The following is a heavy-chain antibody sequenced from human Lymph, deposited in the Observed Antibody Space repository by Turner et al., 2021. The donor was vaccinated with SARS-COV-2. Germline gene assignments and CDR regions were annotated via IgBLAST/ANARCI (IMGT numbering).Heavy chain of an antibody. CDR3: AKDPGYCSGGSCYSRTYFDF. CDR1: GLTFDDYA. J-gene: IGHJ4*02. Sequence: EVQLVESGGGVVQPGGSLRLSCTASGLTFDDYAMHWVRQAPGKGLEWVSLISGDGGGTYYADSVKGRYTISRDNSKNSLSLQMNSLRAEDTALYYCAKDPGYCSGGSCYSRTYFDFWGQGTLVTVSA. D-gene: IGHD2-15*01. CDR2: ISGDGGGT. V-gene: IGHV3-43*02.